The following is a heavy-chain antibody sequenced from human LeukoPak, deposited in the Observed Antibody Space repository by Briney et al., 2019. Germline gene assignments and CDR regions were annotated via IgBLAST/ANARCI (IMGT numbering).Heavy chain of an antibody. CDR2: MSPKSGAS. Sequence: ASVKVSCKASGYSFTSYDINWVRQATGQGPEWMGWMSPKSGASGFARNFQGRVTLTRDTSITTAYMELSSLISDDTAVYYCARSRGVWFGHFHYWGQGSLVTVSS. V-gene: IGHV1-8*01. CDR1: GYSFTSYD. D-gene: IGHD3-10*01. CDR3: ARSRGVWFGHFHY. J-gene: IGHJ4*02.